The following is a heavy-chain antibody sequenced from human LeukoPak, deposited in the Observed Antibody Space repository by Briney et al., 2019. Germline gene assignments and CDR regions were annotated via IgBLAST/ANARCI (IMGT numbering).Heavy chain of an antibody. J-gene: IGHJ4*02. V-gene: IGHV3-23*01. CDR1: GFTFSTYA. CDR2: ISGSGGST. Sequence: GGSLRLSCAASGFTFSTYAMSWVRQAPGKGLDWVSVISGSGGSTYYADSVKGRFTISRDNSKNTLYLQMNSLRAEDTAVYYCAKDPRTLTVTSFDYWGQGTLVTVSS. CDR3: AKDPRTLTVTSFDY. D-gene: IGHD4-11*01.